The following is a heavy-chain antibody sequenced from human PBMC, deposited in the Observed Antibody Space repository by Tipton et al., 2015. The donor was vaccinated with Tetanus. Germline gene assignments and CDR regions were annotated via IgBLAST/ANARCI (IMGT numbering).Heavy chain of an antibody. CDR1: GGSISDKKYY. V-gene: IGHV4-39*02. CDR2: IYFQGST. Sequence: TLSLTCTVSGGSISDKKYYWGWIRQPPGKGLEWIASIYFQGSTYYSPSLKSRFTIAVDTSQNLFSLRLTSVTAADTAVYYCARHLYGYWFDPWGQGALVTVSS. J-gene: IGHJ5*02. CDR3: ARHLYGYWFDP. D-gene: IGHD3-10*01.